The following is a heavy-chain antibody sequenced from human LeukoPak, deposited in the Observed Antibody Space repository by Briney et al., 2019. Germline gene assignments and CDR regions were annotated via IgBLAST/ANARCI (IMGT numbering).Heavy chain of an antibody. CDR3: ARGVAVAGTFDY. V-gene: IGHV3-21*01. D-gene: IGHD6-19*01. CDR2: ISSSSSYI. CDR1: GFTFSSYS. Sequence: GGSLGLSCAASGFTFSSYSMNWVRQAPGKGLEWVSSISSSSSYIYYADSVKGRFTISRDNAKNSLYLQMNSLRAEDTAVYYCARGVAVAGTFDYWGQGTLVTVSS. J-gene: IGHJ4*02.